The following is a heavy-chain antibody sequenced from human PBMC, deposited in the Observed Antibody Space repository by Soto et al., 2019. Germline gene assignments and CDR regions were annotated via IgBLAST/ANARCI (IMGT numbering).Heavy chain of an antibody. D-gene: IGHD3-22*01. CDR1: GGSISRYY. CDR3: ARQGFAGRYYYDYSGYYFSY. V-gene: IGHV4-59*08. J-gene: IGHJ4*02. CDR2: SYYSGSI. Sequence: SETLSLDCTVCGGSISRYYPNWIRQPPGKGLEWIGYSYYSGSIDYNPSLEGRVSISVDTSKNQFSLKVTSVTAADTAVYYCARQGFAGRYYYDYSGYYFSYWGPGTLVTVSS.